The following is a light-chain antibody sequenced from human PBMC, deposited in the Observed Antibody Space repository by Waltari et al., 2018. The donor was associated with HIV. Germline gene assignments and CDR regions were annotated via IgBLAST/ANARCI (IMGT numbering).Light chain of an antibody. CDR1: QCIRNY. CDR3: LQDYYYPLT. J-gene: IGKJ1*01. Sequence: AIQMTQSPSSLSESVGDQTRITCRTSQCIRNYVGWYQHKAGGAPKLLIDSASRLHSVVPWRIGSRGSSTDFTITISSLQQEDFATYCCLQDYYYPLTFGQGTGVEIK. V-gene: IGKV1-6*01. CDR2: SAS.